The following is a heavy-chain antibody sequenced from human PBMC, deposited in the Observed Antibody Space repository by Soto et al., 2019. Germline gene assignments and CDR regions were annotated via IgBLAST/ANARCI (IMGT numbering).Heavy chain of an antibody. CDR1: GYTLTSYA. J-gene: IGHJ4*02. CDR3: ARDSSGGYFDY. V-gene: IGHV1-3*01. D-gene: IGHD2-15*01. Sequence: ASVKVSCKASGYTLTSYAIHWVRQAPGQRLEWMGWINAGNGNTKYSQKFQGRVTITTDTSTSTAYMELRSLRSDDTAVYYCARDSSGGYFDYWGQGTLVTVSS. CDR2: INAGNGNT.